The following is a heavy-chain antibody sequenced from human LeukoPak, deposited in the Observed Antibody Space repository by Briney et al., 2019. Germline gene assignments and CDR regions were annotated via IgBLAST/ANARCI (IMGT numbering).Heavy chain of an antibody. D-gene: IGHD2-21*01. CDR2: VYTSGST. CDR3: ARARGGDSRTFDY. J-gene: IGHJ4*02. CDR1: GGSISGYY. V-gene: IGHV4-4*07. Sequence: SETLSLTCNVSGGSISGYYWNWIRQPAGKGLEWVGRVYTSGSTNYNPSLKSRVTMSVDTSKNQFSQNLSSVTAADTAVYYCARARGGDSRTFDYWGQGTLVTVSS.